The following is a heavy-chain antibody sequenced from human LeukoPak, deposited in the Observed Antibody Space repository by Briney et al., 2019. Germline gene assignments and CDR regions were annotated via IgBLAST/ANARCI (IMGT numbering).Heavy chain of an antibody. CDR2: ISAYNGNT. J-gene: IGHJ3*02. Sequence: ASVKVSCKASGYTFTSYGISWVRQAPGQGLEWMGWISAYNGNTNYAQKLQGRVTMTTDTSTSTAYMELRSLRSDDTAVYYCARPNVLLWFGETTDAFDIWGQGTMVTGSS. CDR1: GYTFTSYG. D-gene: IGHD3-10*01. V-gene: IGHV1-18*01. CDR3: ARPNVLLWFGETTDAFDI.